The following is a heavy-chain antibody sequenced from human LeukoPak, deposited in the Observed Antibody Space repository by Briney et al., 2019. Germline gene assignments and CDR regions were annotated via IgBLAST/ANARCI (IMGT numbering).Heavy chain of an antibody. D-gene: IGHD6-19*01. CDR1: GGSISSYY. J-gene: IGHJ6*03. CDR3: ARSRGWSYYYYYMDV. CDR2: IYTSGST. Sequence: SETLSLTCTVAGGSISSYYWSWIRQPPGKGLEWIGYIYTSGSTNYNPSLKSRVTISVDTSKNQFSLKLSSVTAADTAVYYCARSRGWSYYYYYMDVWGKGTTVTVSS. V-gene: IGHV4-4*09.